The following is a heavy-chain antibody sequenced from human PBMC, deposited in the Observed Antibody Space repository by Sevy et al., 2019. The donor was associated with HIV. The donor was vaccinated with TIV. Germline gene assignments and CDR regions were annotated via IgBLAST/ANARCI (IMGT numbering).Heavy chain of an antibody. J-gene: IGHJ4*02. CDR2: IYYTGST. CDR1: GGSISSYY. CDR3: ARDRGYSAHDYDY. D-gene: IGHD5-12*01. V-gene: IGHV4-59*01. Sequence: SETLSLTCTVSGGSISSYYWSWIRQPPGKGLEWIGNIYYTGSTNYNPSLRSRVTISVDTSKNQFSLKLSSVTAADTAVYYCARDRGYSAHDYDYWGQGTLVTVSS.